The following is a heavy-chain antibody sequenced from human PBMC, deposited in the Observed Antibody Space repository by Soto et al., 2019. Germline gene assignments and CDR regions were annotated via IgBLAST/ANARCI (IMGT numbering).Heavy chain of an antibody. V-gene: IGHV2-5*02. CDR3: AHLYWAASGTRYYFDS. J-gene: IGHJ4*02. CDR1: GFSFTTDGMG. CDR2: IYWDDDK. Sequence: QITLKESGPPLVKPTQTLTLTCTFSGFSFTTDGMGVGWIRQPPGKALEWLALIYWDDDKRYSPSLKSRLTITKDASRNQVVLTLTNMDPADTATYSCAHLYWAASGTRYYFDSWGQGTLVTVSS. D-gene: IGHD6-13*01.